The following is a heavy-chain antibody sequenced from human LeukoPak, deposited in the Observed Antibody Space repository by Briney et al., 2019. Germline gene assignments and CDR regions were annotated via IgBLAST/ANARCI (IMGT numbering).Heavy chain of an antibody. CDR1: GFTFSSYA. V-gene: IGHV3-30*01. CDR2: ISYDGSNK. D-gene: IGHD1-26*01. Sequence: PGGSLRLSCAASGFTFSSYAMHWVRQAPGKGLEWVAVISYDGSNKYYADSVKGRFTISRDSSKNTLYLQMNSLRAEDTAVYYCARVYGRDAFDIWGQGTMVTVSS. J-gene: IGHJ3*02. CDR3: ARVYGRDAFDI.